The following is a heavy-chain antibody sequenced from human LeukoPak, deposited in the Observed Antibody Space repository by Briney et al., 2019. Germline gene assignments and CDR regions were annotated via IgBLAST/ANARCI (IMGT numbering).Heavy chain of an antibody. D-gene: IGHD5-24*01. CDR1: GFTFSSCG. J-gene: IGHJ6*02. Sequence: GGSLRLSCAASGFTFSSCGMNWVRQAPGKGLEWVSYISISNSTIYYADSVKGRFTTSRDNAKNSLYLQMNSLRAEDTAVYYCARNLGLRDEYYYYGMDVWGQGTTVTVSS. CDR3: ARNLGLRDEYYYYGMDV. V-gene: IGHV3-48*04. CDR2: ISISNSTI.